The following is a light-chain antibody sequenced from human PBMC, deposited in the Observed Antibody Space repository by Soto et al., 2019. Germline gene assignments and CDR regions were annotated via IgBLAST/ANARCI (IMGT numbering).Light chain of an antibody. CDR3: CSYGGTFYV. Sequence: QSALTQPRSVSGSPGQSVTISCTGTSSDVDDYNYVSWFQQHPGKAPKLMIYDVSERPSGVPDRFSGSKSGNTASLTISGLQAEDEADYCRCSYGGTFYVFGTGTKVTVL. J-gene: IGLJ1*01. V-gene: IGLV2-11*01. CDR2: DVS. CDR1: SSDVDDYNY.